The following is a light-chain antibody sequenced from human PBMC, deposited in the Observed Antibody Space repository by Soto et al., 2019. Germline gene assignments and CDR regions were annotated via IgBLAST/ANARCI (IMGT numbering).Light chain of an antibody. J-gene: IGLJ2*01. CDR3: CSYAGSYTVV. CDR2: DVS. CDR1: SSDVGGYNY. V-gene: IGLV2-11*01. Sequence: QSALTQPRSVSGSPGQSVTISCTGTSSDVGGYNYVSWYQQHPGKAPKLTIYDVSKRPSGVPDRFSGSKSGNTASLTISGLQAEDEADYYCCSYAGSYTVVFGGGTKLTVL.